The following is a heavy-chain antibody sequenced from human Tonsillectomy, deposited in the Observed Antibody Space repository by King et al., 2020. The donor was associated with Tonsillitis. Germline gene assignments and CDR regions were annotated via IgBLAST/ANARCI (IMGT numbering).Heavy chain of an antibody. Sequence: VQLVQSGAEVKKPGASVKVSCKASGYSFTGYYMHWVRQAPGQGLEWMGWINPNNGDTNYAQTFQGRVTMTRDTSISTAYMELSRRTSDDTAVYYRARDRSSGWSPIACWGQGTLVTVSS. CDR2: INPNNGDT. D-gene: IGHD6-19*01. V-gene: IGHV1-2*02. CDR1: GYSFTGYY. CDR3: ARDRSSGWSPIAC. J-gene: IGHJ4*02.